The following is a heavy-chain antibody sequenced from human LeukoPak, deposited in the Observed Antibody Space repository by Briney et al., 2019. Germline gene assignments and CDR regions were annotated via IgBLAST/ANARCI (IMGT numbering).Heavy chain of an antibody. D-gene: IGHD3-22*01. CDR2: FYHTGHT. CDR3: ARDAAYDSSDNVAFDI. Sequence: PSETLSLTCAVSGYSIGSGYYWGWIRQSPGKGLEWIGSFYHTGHTYYHPSLKSRVSISLDASKNQFSLKLTSVTAADTAVYYCARDAAYDSSDNVAFDIWGQGTMVTVSS. V-gene: IGHV4-38-2*02. CDR1: GYSIGSGYY. J-gene: IGHJ3*02.